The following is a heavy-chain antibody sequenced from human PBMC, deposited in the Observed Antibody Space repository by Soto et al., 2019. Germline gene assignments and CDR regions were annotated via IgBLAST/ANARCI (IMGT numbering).Heavy chain of an antibody. V-gene: IGHV4-59*01. CDR2: IYYSGST. CDR1: GGSISSYY. CDR3: AAHCSSTSCYTPFYYGMDV. J-gene: IGHJ6*02. Sequence: QVQLQESGPGLVKPSETLSLTCTVSGGSISSYYWSWMRQPPGKGLEWIGYIYYSGSTNYTPSLKSRVTTAVDTSKNQFSLKLSSVTAADTAVYDCAAHCSSTSCYTPFYYGMDVWGQGTTVTVSS. D-gene: IGHD2-2*02.